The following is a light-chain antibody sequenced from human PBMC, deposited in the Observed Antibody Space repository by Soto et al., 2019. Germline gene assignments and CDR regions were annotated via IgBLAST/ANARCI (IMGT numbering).Light chain of an antibody. Sequence: QSALTQPASVSGSPGQSITISCTGSSSDIGDYNYVSWYQQRPGKAPKLIIYEVTNRPSGVSYRFSGSNSGNTASLTISGLQAEDEADYYCSSYTSSSTVIFGGGTKVTVL. J-gene: IGLJ2*01. V-gene: IGLV2-14*01. CDR2: EVT. CDR1: SSDIGDYNY. CDR3: SSYTSSSTVI.